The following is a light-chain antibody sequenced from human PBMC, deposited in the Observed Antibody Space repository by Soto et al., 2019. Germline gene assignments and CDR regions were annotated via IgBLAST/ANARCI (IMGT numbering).Light chain of an antibody. CDR1: QSVDIN. J-gene: IGKJ1*01. Sequence: EIVLTQSPATLSVSPGERVTLSCRASQSVDINLAWYQQKPGQAPRLLIYGASTRATDMPGRFSGRGAGAEFTLTISSLQSEDVATYYCQKYNSAPYTFGQGTKVDIK. CDR3: QKYNSAPYT. V-gene: IGKV3-15*01. CDR2: GAS.